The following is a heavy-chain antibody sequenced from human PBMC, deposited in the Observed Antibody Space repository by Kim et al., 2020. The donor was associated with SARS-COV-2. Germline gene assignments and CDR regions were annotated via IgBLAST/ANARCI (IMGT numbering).Heavy chain of an antibody. J-gene: IGHJ6*02. Sequence: ASVKVSCKASGYTFTSYAMNWVRQAPGQGLEWMGWINTNTGNPTYAQGFTGRVVFSSDTSVSTAYLQISSLKAEDTAVYYCARGSPDGDYIWGSYGLLEGNRMDVWGPGTTGHGSS. CDR1: GYTFTSYA. CDR3: ARGSPDGDYIWGSYGLLEGNRMDV. V-gene: IGHV7-4-1*02. CDR2: INTNTGNP. D-gene: IGHD3-16*02.